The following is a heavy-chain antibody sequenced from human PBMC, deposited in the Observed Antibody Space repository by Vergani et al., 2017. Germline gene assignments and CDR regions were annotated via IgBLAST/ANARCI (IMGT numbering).Heavy chain of an antibody. Sequence: QVQLQESGPGLVKPSQTLSLTCTVSGGSINSHNYYWSWIRQPAGKGLEWIGRIHTSGSTNYNPSLKSRVTMSEDTSKTQFSLNLTSVTAADTAVYFCARGSCLGGSCYKPLFDYGGQGILVTVSS. CDR3: ARGSCLGGSCYKPLFDY. CDR2: IHTSGST. CDR1: GGSINSHNYY. J-gene: IGHJ4*02. V-gene: IGHV4-61*02. D-gene: IGHD2-15*01.